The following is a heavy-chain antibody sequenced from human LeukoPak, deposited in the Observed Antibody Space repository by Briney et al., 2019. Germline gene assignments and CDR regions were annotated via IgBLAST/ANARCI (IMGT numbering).Heavy chain of an antibody. J-gene: IGHJ4*02. CDR3: ARQGVVVPAAIRG. Sequence: SETLSLTCTVSGGSISSSSYYWGWIRQPPGKGLEWIGSIYYSGSTYYNPSLKSRVTISVDTSKNQFSLKLSSVTAADTAVYYCARQGVVVPAAIRGWGQGTLVTVSS. CDR1: GGSISSSSYY. CDR2: IYYSGST. D-gene: IGHD2-2*02. V-gene: IGHV4-39*01.